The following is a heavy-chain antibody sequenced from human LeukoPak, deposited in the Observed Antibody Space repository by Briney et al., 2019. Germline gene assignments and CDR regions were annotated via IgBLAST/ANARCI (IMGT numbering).Heavy chain of an antibody. CDR3: AGPLGDFWSGYSFAV. CDR1: GFTFSSYA. Sequence: GGSLRLSCAASGFTFSSYAMHWVRQAPGKGLEWVSVIYSGGSTYYADSVKGRFTISRDNSKNTLYLQMNSLRAEDTAVYYCAGPLGDFWSGYSFAVWGQGTTVTVSS. V-gene: IGHV3-53*01. CDR2: IYSGGST. J-gene: IGHJ6*02. D-gene: IGHD3-3*01.